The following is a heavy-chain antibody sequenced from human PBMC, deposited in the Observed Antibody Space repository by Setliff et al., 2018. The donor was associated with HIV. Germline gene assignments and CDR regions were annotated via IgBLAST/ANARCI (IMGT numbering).Heavy chain of an antibody. CDR1: GGSFSDYY. CDR2: INHSGRT. D-gene: IGHD3-22*01. CDR3: AGGQQIVNWFDP. V-gene: IGHV4-34*01. J-gene: IGHJ5*02. Sequence: VTLSLTCAVYGGSFSDYYWSWIRQPPGKGLEWIGEINHSGRTIQSPSLGSRVTISIDTSKNQFSLKLSSVSAADTAVYYCAGGQQIVNWFDPWGQGTLVTVSS.